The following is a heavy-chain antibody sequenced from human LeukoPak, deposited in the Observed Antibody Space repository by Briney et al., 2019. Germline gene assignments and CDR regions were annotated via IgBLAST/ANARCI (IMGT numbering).Heavy chain of an antibody. CDR1: GGTFSSYA. J-gene: IGHJ4*02. Sequence: ASVKVSCKASGGTFSSYAISWVRQAPGQALEWMGRIIPIFGIANYAQKFQGRVTITADKSTSTAYMELSSLRSEDTAVYYCARDEVGDSELLYSFDYWGQGTLVTVSS. D-gene: IGHD1-26*01. V-gene: IGHV1-69*04. CDR2: IIPIFGIA. CDR3: ARDEVGDSELLYSFDY.